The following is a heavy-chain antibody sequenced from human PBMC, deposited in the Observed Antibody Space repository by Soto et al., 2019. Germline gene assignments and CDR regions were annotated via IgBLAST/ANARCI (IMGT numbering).Heavy chain of an antibody. J-gene: IGHJ4*02. V-gene: IGHV3-15*07. CDR1: GFTFSNAW. CDR2: IKSKTDGGTT. CDR3: TTDPVTMIVVVPSSG. D-gene: IGHD3-22*01. Sequence: PGGSLRLSCAASGFTFSNAWMNRVRQAPGKGLEWVGRIKSKTDGGTTDYAAPVKGRFTISRDDSKNTLYLQMNSLKTEDTAVYYCTTDPVTMIVVVPSSGWGQGTLVTVSS.